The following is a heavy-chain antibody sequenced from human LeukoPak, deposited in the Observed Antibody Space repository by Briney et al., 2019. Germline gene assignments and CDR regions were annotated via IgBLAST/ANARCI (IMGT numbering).Heavy chain of an antibody. V-gene: IGHV1-2*02. CDR1: GYTFTPYY. CDR2: IECDSGGT. D-gene: IGHD3-16*01. CDR3: VRDIGGAASAF. Sequence: RDSVKLSCKASGYTFTPYYMHWVRQAPGQGLEWMASIECDSGGTEYLRNFRGRVTMTRDNANNTAYMELTRLTSDDTAVYFCVRDIGGAASAFWGQG. J-gene: IGHJ3*01.